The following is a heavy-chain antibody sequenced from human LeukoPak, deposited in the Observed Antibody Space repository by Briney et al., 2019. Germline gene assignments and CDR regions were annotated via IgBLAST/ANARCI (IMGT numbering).Heavy chain of an antibody. D-gene: IGHD1-1*01. V-gene: IGHV1-18*01. Sequence: GASVKVSCKASGYTFTSYDISWVRQAPGQGLEWMGWISGYNGNTNCAQNFQVRVTMTTDTSTNTAYMELRSLRSDDTAVYYCARSSLQLEPPRYWGQGTLVTVSS. CDR2: ISGYNGNT. CDR3: ARSSLQLEPPRY. J-gene: IGHJ4*02. CDR1: GYTFTSYD.